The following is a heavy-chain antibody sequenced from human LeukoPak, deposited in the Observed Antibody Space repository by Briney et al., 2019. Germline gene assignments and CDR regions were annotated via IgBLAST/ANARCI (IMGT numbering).Heavy chain of an antibody. Sequence: ASVTVSCTVSGYTLTELSMHWVRQAPGKGLEWMGGFDPEDGETIYAQKFQGRVTMTEDTSTDTAYMELSSLRSEDTAVYYCATGFPGYYDSSGSPDYWGQGTLVTVSS. V-gene: IGHV1-24*01. CDR1: GYTLTELS. J-gene: IGHJ4*02. CDR2: FDPEDGET. CDR3: ATGFPGYYDSSGSPDY. D-gene: IGHD3-22*01.